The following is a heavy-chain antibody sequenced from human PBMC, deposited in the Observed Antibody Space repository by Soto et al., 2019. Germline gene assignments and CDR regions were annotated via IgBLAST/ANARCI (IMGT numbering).Heavy chain of an antibody. CDR1: GFTFINYN. CDR2: ISSRSSTI. CDR3: ARDCGKGYGMDV. J-gene: IGHJ6*02. Sequence: VQLVESGGGLVRPGGSLSLSCVASGFTFINYNMNWVRQAPGKGLEWVSYISSRSSTIYYADSVKGRFTISRDNAKNSLYLQMNSLRDEDTAVYYCARDCGKGYGMDVWGQGTTVTVSS. V-gene: IGHV3-48*02.